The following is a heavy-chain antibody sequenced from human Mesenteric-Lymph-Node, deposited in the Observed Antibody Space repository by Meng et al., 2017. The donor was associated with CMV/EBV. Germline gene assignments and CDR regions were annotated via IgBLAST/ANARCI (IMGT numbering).Heavy chain of an antibody. D-gene: IGHD2-21*01. J-gene: IGHJ5*01. V-gene: IGHV1-18*04. CDR1: GYTFSGYY. Sequence: ASVKVSCKASGYTFSGYYMHWVRQAPGQGLEWMGWISACNGYKSSAEKFQGRLTMTTDTSATTAYMELRSLRSDDTAVYYCATEANCIGGNWFDSWGQGTLVTVSS. CDR2: ISACNGYK. CDR3: ATEANCIGGNWFDS.